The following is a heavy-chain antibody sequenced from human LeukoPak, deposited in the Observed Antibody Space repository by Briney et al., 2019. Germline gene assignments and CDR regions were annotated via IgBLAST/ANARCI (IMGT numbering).Heavy chain of an antibody. CDR3: ARDPRPFNDIPEGYFDY. J-gene: IGHJ4*02. CDR1: GFTFSTYT. CDR2: ISSSSIYI. D-gene: IGHD3-9*01. Sequence: GGSLTLSCAASGFTFSTYTMNWVRQAPGKGLEWVSYISSSSIYIYYADSMKGRFTISRDNAKNSLYLQMNSLRAEDTAVYYCARDPRPFNDIPEGYFDYWGQGTLVTVSS. V-gene: IGHV3-21*01.